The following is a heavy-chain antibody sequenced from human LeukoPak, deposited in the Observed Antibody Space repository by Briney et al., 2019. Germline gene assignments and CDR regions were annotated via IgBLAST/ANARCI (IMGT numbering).Heavy chain of an antibody. D-gene: IGHD5-18*01. V-gene: IGHV3-33*01. J-gene: IGHJ4*02. Sequence: GGSLRLSCAAPGFTFSSYGMHWVRQAPGKGLEWVAVIWYDGSNKYYADSVKGRFTISRDNSKNTLYLQMNSLRAEDTAVYYCARDDYVDTAMVEYFDYWGQGTLVTVSS. CDR1: GFTFSSYG. CDR2: IWYDGSNK. CDR3: ARDDYVDTAMVEYFDY.